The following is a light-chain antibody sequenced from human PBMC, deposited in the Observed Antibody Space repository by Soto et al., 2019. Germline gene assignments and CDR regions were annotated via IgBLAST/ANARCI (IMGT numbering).Light chain of an antibody. V-gene: IGKV3-15*01. CDR2: GAS. Sequence: ERVSTQSPATLSLSPGERGSRSCRASQSVSSNLAWYQQKPGQAPRLLIYGASTRATGIPARFSGSGSGTEFTLTISSLQSEDFAVYYCQQYNNWPPITFGQGTRLEI. J-gene: IGKJ5*01. CDR1: QSVSSN. CDR3: QQYNNWPPIT.